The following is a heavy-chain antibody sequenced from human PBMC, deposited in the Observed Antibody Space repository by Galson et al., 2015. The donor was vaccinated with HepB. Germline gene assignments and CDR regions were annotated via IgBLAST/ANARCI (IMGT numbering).Heavy chain of an antibody. V-gene: IGHV1-69-2*01. Sequence: VKVSCKVSGYTLTDYYMHWVQQAPGKGLEWMGLVDPEDGETIYAEKFQGRVTITADTSTDTAYMELSSLRSEDTAVYYCARVRYCSGGSCYSVGPAFDIWGQGTMVTVSS. CDR3: ARVRYCSGGSCYSVGPAFDI. CDR1: GYTLTDYY. J-gene: IGHJ3*02. CDR2: VDPEDGET. D-gene: IGHD2-15*01.